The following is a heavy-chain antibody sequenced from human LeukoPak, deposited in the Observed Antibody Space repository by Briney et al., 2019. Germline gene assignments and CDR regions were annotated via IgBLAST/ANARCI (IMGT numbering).Heavy chain of an antibody. V-gene: IGHV3-7*01. D-gene: IGHD3-10*02. J-gene: IGHJ6*04. CDR3: AELGITMIGGV. CDR2: IEQDESEK. Sequence: PGGSLRLSCAVSGFTFSSYWMSWVRQAPGKGLEWVANIEQDESEKYYVGSVKGRFTISRDNAKNSLYLQMNSLRAEDTAVYYCAELGITMIGGVWGKGTTVTISS. CDR1: GFTFSSYW.